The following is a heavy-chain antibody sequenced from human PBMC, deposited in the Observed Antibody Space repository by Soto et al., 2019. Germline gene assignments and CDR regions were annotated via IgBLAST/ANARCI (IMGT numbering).Heavy chain of an antibody. CDR2: ISYTGSTI. CDR3: ARGLRNYYDRSGLHY. J-gene: IGHJ4*02. Sequence: PGGSLRLSCAASGFTFSSYWMNWVRQAPGKGLEWVSYISYTGSTIYYADSVRGRFTISRDNSKNSLYLQMNSLRAEDTAVYYCARGLRNYYDRSGLHYWGQGTLVTVSS. V-gene: IGHV3-48*04. D-gene: IGHD3-22*01. CDR1: GFTFSSYW.